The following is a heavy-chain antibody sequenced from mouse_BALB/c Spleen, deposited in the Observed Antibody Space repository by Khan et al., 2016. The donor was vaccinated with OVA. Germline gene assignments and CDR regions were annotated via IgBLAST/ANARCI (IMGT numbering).Heavy chain of an antibody. Sequence: EVELVESGGGLVKPGGSLKLSCAASGFTFSSYAMSWVRQTPEKRLEWVASSSSGGSTYYPDSVKGRFTISRDNARNILSLQMSSLRSEDTAMYSGAREAYRDDEYYFDYWGQGTTLTVSS. CDR3: AREAYRDDEYYFDY. V-gene: IGHV5-6-5*01. CDR2: SSSGGST. CDR1: GFTFSSYA. J-gene: IGHJ2*01. D-gene: IGHD2-14*01.